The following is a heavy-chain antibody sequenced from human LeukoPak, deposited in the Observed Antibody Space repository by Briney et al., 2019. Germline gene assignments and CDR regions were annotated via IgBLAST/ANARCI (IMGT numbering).Heavy chain of an antibody. CDR3: AKAQLGIAAADHFDY. Sequence: PGGSLRLSCAASGFTFDDYGMNWVRQPPGKGLEWVSAISGSGGSTYYADSVKGRFTISRDNSKNTLYLQMNSLRAEDTAVYYCAKAQLGIAAADHFDYWGQGTLVTVSS. J-gene: IGHJ4*02. CDR2: ISGSGGST. V-gene: IGHV3-23*01. CDR1: GFTFDDYG. D-gene: IGHD6-13*01.